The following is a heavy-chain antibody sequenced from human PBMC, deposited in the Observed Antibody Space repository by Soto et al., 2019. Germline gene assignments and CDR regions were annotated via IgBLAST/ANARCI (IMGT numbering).Heavy chain of an antibody. V-gene: IGHV3-33*01. D-gene: IGHD1-26*01. Sequence: QVQLVESGGGVVQPGRSLRLSCAASGFTFSSYGMHWVRQAPGKGLEWVAVIWYDGSNKYYADSVKGRFTISRDNSKNTLYLQMNSLSVEDTAVYYCERAPGYSSGMDVWGQGNTVTVSS. J-gene: IGHJ6*02. CDR1: GFTFSSYG. CDR2: IWYDGSNK. CDR3: ERAPGYSSGMDV.